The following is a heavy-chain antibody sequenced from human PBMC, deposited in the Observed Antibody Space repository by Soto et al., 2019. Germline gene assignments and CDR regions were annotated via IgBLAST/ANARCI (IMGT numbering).Heavy chain of an antibody. CDR2: ISGSGGST. CDR3: AKRGVPYYYYMDV. V-gene: IGHV3-23*01. CDR1: GFTFSSYA. Sequence: EVQLLESGGGLVQPGGSLRLSCAASGFTFSSYAMSWVRQAPGKWLEWVSAISGSGGSTYYADSVKGRFTISRDNSKNTLYLQMNSLRAEDTAVYYCAKRGVPYYYYMDVWGKGTTVTVSS. D-gene: IGHD3-10*01. J-gene: IGHJ6*03.